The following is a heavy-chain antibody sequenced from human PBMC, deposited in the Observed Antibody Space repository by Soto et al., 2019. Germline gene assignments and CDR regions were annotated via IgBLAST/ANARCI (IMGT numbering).Heavy chain of an antibody. D-gene: IGHD2-15*01. Sequence: ASVKVSCKASGYTFTSYYMHWVRQAPGQGLEWMGKINPSGGSTSYAQKFQGRVTMTRDTSTSTVYMELSSLRSEDTAVYYCARAYCSGGSCFDVDAFDIWGQGTMVTVSS. CDR2: INPSGGST. CDR3: ARAYCSGGSCFDVDAFDI. CDR1: GYTFTSYY. J-gene: IGHJ3*02. V-gene: IGHV1-46*03.